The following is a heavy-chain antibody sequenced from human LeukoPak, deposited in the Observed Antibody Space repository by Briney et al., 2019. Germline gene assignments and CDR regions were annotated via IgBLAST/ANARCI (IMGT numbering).Heavy chain of an antibody. D-gene: IGHD2-15*01. CDR2: ISSSGSTI. Sequence: GGSLRLSCAASGFTFSDYYMSWIRQAPGKGLEWVSYISSSGSTIYYAGSVKGRFTISRDNAKNSLYLQMNSLRAEDTAVYYCARDRVVAATGARGYYYMDVWGKGTTVTVSS. V-gene: IGHV3-11*01. J-gene: IGHJ6*03. CDR1: GFTFSDYY. CDR3: ARDRVVAATGARGYYYMDV.